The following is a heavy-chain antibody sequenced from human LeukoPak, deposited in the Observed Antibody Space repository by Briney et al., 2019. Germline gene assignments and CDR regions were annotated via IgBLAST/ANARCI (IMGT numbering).Heavy chain of an antibody. Sequence: GGSLRLSCVASGFTFSSFGMSWVRQAPVKRLEWVSAVSGSGDATYYADSVKGRFTISRDNSENTLYLQMDSLRVEDTAVYYCAKHSGSYYVSFDYWGQGTLVTVSS. J-gene: IGHJ4*02. D-gene: IGHD1-26*01. CDR1: GFTFSSFG. CDR2: VSGSGDAT. V-gene: IGHV3-23*01. CDR3: AKHSGSYYVSFDY.